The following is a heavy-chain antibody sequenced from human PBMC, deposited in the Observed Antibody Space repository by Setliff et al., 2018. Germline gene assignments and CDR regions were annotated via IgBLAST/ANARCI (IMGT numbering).Heavy chain of an antibody. CDR3: ARDTRDKFDSSGYYLSFDS. Sequence: SVKVSCKASGGTFRPDGFNWVRQAPGQGLEWMGRIIPVFRTADYAPILQGRVTISADESTTTACMELSSLKSDDTAVYYCARDTRDKFDSSGYYLSFDSWGQGTLVTVSS. CDR1: GGTFRPDG. V-gene: IGHV1-69*13. J-gene: IGHJ4*02. D-gene: IGHD3-22*01. CDR2: IIPVFRTA.